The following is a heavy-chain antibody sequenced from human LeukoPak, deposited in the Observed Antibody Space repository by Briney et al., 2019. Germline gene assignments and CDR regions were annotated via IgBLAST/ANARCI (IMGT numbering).Heavy chain of an antibody. CDR2: IYTGGTT. J-gene: IGHJ4*02. CDR1: GGSISSGSYY. Sequence: PSQTLSLTCTVSGGSISSGSYYWSWMRQPAGKGLEWIGRIYTGGTTNYNPSVKSRVTMSVDTSKNQFSLKLSSVTAADTAVYYCARYYCCSYFDYWGQGTLVTVSS. D-gene: IGHD2-2*01. V-gene: IGHV4-61*02. CDR3: ARYYCCSYFDY.